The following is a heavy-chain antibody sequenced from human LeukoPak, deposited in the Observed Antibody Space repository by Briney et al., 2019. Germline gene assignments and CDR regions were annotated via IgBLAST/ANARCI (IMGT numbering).Heavy chain of an antibody. J-gene: IGHJ4*02. D-gene: IGHD2-2*01. Sequence: SETLSLTCAVSGYSISSSSDYWGWIRQPPGKGLEWIGTISYSGNTYYSPSLKSRVTISVDTSKNQFSLKLNSVTAADTAVYHCARHWFHCSIAGCYYDSWGQGTLVTVSS. CDR1: GYSISSSSDY. CDR2: ISYSGNT. V-gene: IGHV4-39*01. CDR3: ARHWFHCSIAGCYYDS.